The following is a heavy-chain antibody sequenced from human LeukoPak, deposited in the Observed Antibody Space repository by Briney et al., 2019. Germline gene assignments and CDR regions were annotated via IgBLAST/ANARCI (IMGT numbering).Heavy chain of an antibody. V-gene: IGHV3-9*01. CDR2: ISWNSGSI. Sequence: GRSLRLSCAASGFTFDDYAMHWVRQAPGKGLEWVSGISWNSGSIGYADSVKGRFTISRDNAKNSLYLQMNSLRAEDTAVYYCAKDRGYGSGSYYYFDYWGQGTLVTVSS. CDR3: AKDRGYGSGSYYYFDY. CDR1: GFTFDDYA. J-gene: IGHJ4*02. D-gene: IGHD3-10*01.